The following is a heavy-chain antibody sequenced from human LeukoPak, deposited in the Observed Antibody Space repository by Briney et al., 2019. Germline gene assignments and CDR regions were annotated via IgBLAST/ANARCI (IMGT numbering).Heavy chain of an antibody. J-gene: IGHJ5*02. D-gene: IGHD1-26*01. Sequence: ASVKVSCKASGYSFTGYFINWVRQAPGQGLEWMGWINPNSGGTNYAQKFQGRVTMTRDTSISTAYMELSRLRSDDTAVYYCARDMIIVGATLDPWGEGTPVTVSS. CDR2: INPNSGGT. CDR3: ARDMIIVGATLDP. V-gene: IGHV1-2*02. CDR1: GYSFTGYF.